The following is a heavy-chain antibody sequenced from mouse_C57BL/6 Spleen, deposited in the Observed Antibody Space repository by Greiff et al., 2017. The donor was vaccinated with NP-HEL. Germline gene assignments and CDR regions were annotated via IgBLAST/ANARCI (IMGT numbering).Heavy chain of an antibody. CDR2: ISYDGSN. Sequence: EVKLVESGPGLVKPSQSLSLTCSVTGYSITSGYYWNWIRQFPGNKLEWMGYISYDGSNNYNPSLKNRISITRDTSKNQFFLKLNSVTTEDTATYYCARSLRYYFDYWGQGTTLTVSS. CDR1: GYSITSGYY. CDR3: ARSLRYYFDY. J-gene: IGHJ2*01. D-gene: IGHD1-1*01. V-gene: IGHV3-6*01.